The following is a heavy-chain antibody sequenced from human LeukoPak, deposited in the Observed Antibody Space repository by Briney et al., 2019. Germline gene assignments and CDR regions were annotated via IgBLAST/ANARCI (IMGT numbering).Heavy chain of an antibody. CDR3: ANGGAYGNYGPYYYYYGMDV. J-gene: IGHJ6*02. CDR1: GFTFSSYA. V-gene: IGHV3-23*01. Sequence: PGGSLRLSCAASGFTFSSYAMSWVRQAPGKGLEWVSAISGSGGSTYYADSVKGRFTISRDNSKNTLYLQMNSLRAEDTAVYYCANGGAYGNYGPYYYYYGMDVWGQGTTVTVSS. CDR2: ISGSGGST. D-gene: IGHD4-11*01.